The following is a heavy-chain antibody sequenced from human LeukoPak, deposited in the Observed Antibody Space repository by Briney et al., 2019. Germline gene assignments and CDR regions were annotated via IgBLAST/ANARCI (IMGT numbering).Heavy chain of an antibody. CDR3: ARLTYYYDSSGRLDY. CDR2: IYHSGST. Sequence: SGTLSLTCAVSGGSISSSNWWSWVRQPPGKGLEWIGEIYHSGSTNYNPSLKSRVTISVDKSKNQFSLKLSSVTAADTAVYYCARLTYYYDSSGRLDYWGQGTLVTVSS. CDR1: GGSISSSNW. V-gene: IGHV4-4*02. D-gene: IGHD3-22*01. J-gene: IGHJ4*02.